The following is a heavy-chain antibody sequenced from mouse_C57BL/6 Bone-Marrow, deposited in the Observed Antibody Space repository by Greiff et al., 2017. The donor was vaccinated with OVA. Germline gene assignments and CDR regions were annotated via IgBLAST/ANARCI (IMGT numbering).Heavy chain of an antibody. CDR2: IYPRSGNT. CDR3: ARDLGNLFAY. CDR1: GYTFTSYG. V-gene: IGHV1-81*01. J-gene: IGHJ3*01. Sequence: QVHVKQSGAELARPGASVKLSCTASGYTFTSYGISWVKQRTGQGLEWIGEIYPRSGNTYYNEKFKGKSTLTEDKSSSTAYMELRSLTSEDSAVYFCARDLGNLFAYWGQGTLVTVSA. D-gene: IGHD4-1*01.